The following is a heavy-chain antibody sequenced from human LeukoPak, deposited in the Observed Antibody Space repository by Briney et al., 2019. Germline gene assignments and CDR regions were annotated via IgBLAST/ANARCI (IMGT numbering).Heavy chain of an antibody. CDR1: GFTFSNYA. CDR3: ARDPLGYSSSWYYFDY. D-gene: IGHD6-13*01. J-gene: IGHJ4*02. CDR2: INSNGGST. V-gene: IGHV3-64*01. Sequence: GGSLRLSCAASGFTFSNYAMHWVRQAPGKGLEYVSAINSNGGSTNYANSVKGRFAISRDNSKNTLYLQMGSLRADDMAVYYCARDPLGYSSSWYYFDYWGQGTLVTVSS.